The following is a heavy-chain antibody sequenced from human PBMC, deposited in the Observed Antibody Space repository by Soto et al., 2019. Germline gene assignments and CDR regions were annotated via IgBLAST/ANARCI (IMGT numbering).Heavy chain of an antibody. CDR3: VSHRNYIVVSGSFFDY. CDR1: GASIGSGDYY. V-gene: IGHV4-39*01. CDR2: IYYSGST. Sequence: PSETLSLTCTVSGASIGSGDYYWSWIRQHPGKGLEWIGYIYYSGSTHYNPSLKSRVTVSVDTSKNHFSLKLTSVTAADTAVYFCVSHRNYIVVSGSFFDYWSQGTLVTVSS. D-gene: IGHD6-19*01. J-gene: IGHJ4*02.